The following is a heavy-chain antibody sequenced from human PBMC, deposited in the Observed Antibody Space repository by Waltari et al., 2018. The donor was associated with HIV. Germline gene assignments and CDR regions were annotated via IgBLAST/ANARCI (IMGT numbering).Heavy chain of an antibody. J-gene: IGHJ3*02. CDR3: VKERGPFNGFDI. CDR2: IWSDGYNK. V-gene: IGHV3-33*06. CDR1: AFPFRSDG. Sequence: QVYLMESGGGVVQPGGSLNLSCSASAFPFRSDGMHWVRQAPGKGLEWVAVIWSDGYNKFYADSVRGRFTFSRDNSKYTLSLQMNSLRAEDTALYYCVKERGPFNGFDIWGQGTMVTVSS. D-gene: IGHD3-16*01.